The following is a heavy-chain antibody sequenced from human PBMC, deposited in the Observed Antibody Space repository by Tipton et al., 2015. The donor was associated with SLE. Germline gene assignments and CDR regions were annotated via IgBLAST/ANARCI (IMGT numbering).Heavy chain of an antibody. V-gene: IGHV3-7*01. CDR2: IKQGGSEK. CDR3: ARAGFVGYCTGGVCPYGMDV. J-gene: IGHJ6*02. D-gene: IGHD2-8*02. Sequence: GSLRLSCAASGFTFDDYGMSWVRQAPGKGLEWVANIKQGGSEKYYVDSVKGRFTISRDNAKNSLYLQMNSLRAEDTAVYYCARAGFVGYCTGGVCPYGMDVWGQGTTVTVSS. CDR1: GFTFDDYG.